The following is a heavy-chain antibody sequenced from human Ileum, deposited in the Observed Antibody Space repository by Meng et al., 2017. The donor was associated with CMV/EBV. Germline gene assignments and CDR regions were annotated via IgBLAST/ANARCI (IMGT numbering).Heavy chain of an antibody. J-gene: IGHJ4*02. CDR2: ISYSATT. CDR1: GDSVTAVGNF. V-gene: IGHV4-61*08. D-gene: IGHD3-9*01. CDR3: ARGYSNLDY. Sequence: LTCAVAGDSVTAVGNFWSWIRLCPGKGLEWIGYISYSATTQYNPSFKSRVSMFLDTSNRQFSLRLTSVTIADTAIYFCARGYSNLDYWGQGTLVTVSS.